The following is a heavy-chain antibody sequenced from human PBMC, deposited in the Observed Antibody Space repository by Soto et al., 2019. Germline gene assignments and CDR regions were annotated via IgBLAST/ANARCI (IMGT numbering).Heavy chain of an antibody. J-gene: IGHJ5*02. Sequence: SSETLSLTCTVSGRSISSYYWSWIRQPPGKGLEWIGYIYYSGSTNYNPSLKSRVTISVDTSKNQFSLKLSSVTAADTAVYYCARHGVPAAIGDWFDPWGQGTLVTVSS. CDR1: GRSISSYY. CDR3: ARHGVPAAIGDWFDP. D-gene: IGHD2-2*01. V-gene: IGHV4-59*08. CDR2: IYYSGST.